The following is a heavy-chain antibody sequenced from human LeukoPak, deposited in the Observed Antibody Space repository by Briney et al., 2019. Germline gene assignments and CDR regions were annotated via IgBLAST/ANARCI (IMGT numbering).Heavy chain of an antibody. D-gene: IGHD4-23*01. Sequence: GGSLRLSCAASGFTFSSYAMSWVRQAPGKGLEWVSSISSSTYIYYADSVKGRFTISRDNAKNSLYLQMNSLRAEDTAVYYCARGSRGNFDYWGQGTLVTVSS. CDR1: GFTFSSYA. CDR3: ARGSRGNFDY. V-gene: IGHV3-21*01. J-gene: IGHJ4*02. CDR2: ISSSTYI.